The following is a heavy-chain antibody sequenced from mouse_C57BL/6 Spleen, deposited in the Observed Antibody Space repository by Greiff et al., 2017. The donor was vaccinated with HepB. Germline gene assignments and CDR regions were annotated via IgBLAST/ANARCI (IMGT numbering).Heavy chain of an antibody. J-gene: IGHJ4*01. CDR3: ARPRGYYAMDY. Sequence: VKLQQSGTELVKPGASVKLSCKASGYTFTSYWMHWVKQRPGQGLEWIGNINPSNGGTNYNEKFKSKATLTVDKSSSTAYMQLSSLTSEDSAVYYCARPRGYYAMDYWGQGTSVTVSS. CDR2: INPSNGGT. V-gene: IGHV1-53*01. CDR1: GYTFTSYW.